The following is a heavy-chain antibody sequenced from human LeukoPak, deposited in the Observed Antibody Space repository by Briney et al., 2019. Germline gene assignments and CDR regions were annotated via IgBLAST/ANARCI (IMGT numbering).Heavy chain of an antibody. CDR1: GFTFSSYW. V-gene: IGHV3-7*01. CDR3: ARGGYYDFWSGYYYYMDV. Sequence: GGSLRLSCAASGFTFSSYWMSWVRQAPGKGLEWVANIKQDGSEKYYVDSVKGRFTISRDNAKNSLYLQMNSLRAEDTAVYYCARGGYYDFWSGYYYYMDVWGKGTTVTVSS. J-gene: IGHJ6*03. CDR2: IKQDGSEK. D-gene: IGHD3-3*01.